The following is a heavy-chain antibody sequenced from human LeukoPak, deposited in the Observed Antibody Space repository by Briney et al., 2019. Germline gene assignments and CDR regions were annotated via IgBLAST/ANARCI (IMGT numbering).Heavy chain of an antibody. V-gene: IGHV3-23*01. CDR2: ITGSGYST. Sequence: GGSLRLSCAASGFSFSSHSMAWVRQAPGKGLEWVSAITGSGYSTDYADSVKGRFSISRDNSKNILSLQMSTLRAEDTAVYYCAKRIMTSSGHSDSWGQGTLVTVSS. CDR1: GFSFSSHS. J-gene: IGHJ4*02. D-gene: IGHD3-10*01. CDR3: AKRIMTSSGHSDS.